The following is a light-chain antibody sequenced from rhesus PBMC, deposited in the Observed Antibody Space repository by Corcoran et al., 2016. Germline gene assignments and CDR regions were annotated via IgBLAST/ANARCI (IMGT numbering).Light chain of an antibody. J-gene: IGKJ4*01. V-gene: IGKV1-21*01. Sequence: DIQMTQSPSSLSASVGDRVTITCRASPGISSWLAWYQQKPGKAPKLLIYKASSLQSWVPSRFSGSGFGTDFTLTISRLQPEDLATYYCQQYNRAPLTFGGGTKVEIK. CDR2: KAS. CDR1: PGISSW. CDR3: QQYNRAPLT.